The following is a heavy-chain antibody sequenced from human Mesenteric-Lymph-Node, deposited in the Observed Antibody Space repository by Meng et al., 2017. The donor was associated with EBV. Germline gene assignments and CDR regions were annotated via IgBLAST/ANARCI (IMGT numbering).Heavy chain of an antibody. Sequence: TFKFFVLLLSKPPPTLTLTCTFSAFSLSTSGVGVGRIRHPPGKALGWLALIYWDDDKRYNPSLKNRLTITKDTSKNQVVLTMTNMDPVDTGTYYCAHSGSSWFFFWWFDPWGPGTLVTVSS. J-gene: IGHJ5*02. V-gene: IGHV2-5*02. CDR3: AHSGSSWFFFWWFDP. D-gene: IGHD6-13*01. CDR1: AFSLSTSGVG. CDR2: IYWDDDK.